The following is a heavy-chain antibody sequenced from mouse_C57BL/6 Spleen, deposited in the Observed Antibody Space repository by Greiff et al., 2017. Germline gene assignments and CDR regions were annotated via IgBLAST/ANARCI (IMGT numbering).Heavy chain of an antibody. CDR2: INPSSGYT. Sequence: QVQLQPSGAELAKPGASVKLSCKASGYTFTSYWMHWVKQRPGQGLEWIGYINPSSGYTKYNQKFKDKATWTADKSSSTAYMQLSSLTYVDSAVYYCARGVTTVVARYFDVWGTGTTVTVSS. CDR3: ARGVTTVVARYFDV. CDR1: GYTFTSYW. V-gene: IGHV1-7*01. J-gene: IGHJ1*03. D-gene: IGHD1-1*01.